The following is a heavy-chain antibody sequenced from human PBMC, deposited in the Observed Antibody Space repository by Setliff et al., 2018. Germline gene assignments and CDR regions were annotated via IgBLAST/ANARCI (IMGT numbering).Heavy chain of an antibody. Sequence: GGSLRLSCAASGFTFTNYGINWVRQAPGKGLEWVANIKQDGSDKYYVGSVKGRFTISRDNAKNSLYLQMSSLRAEDTAVYYCARGYCDSDSCYNYFDYWGQGTLVTVSS. CDR2: IKQDGSDK. V-gene: IGHV3-7*03. D-gene: IGHD2-2*02. CDR1: GFTFTNYG. CDR3: ARGYCDSDSCYNYFDY. J-gene: IGHJ4*02.